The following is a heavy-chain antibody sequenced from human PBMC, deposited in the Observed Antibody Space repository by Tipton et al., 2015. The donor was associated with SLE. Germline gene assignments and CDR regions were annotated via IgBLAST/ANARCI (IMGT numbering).Heavy chain of an antibody. Sequence: SLRLSCAASGFTFSSYEMNWVRQAPGKGLEWVANIMQDGSQIYYVDSVKGRFTISRDNAKNSLYLQMNRLRAEDTAVYYCARAYYDFWNGFHAPLDYWGQGTLVTVSS. CDR3: ARAYYDFWNGFHAPLDY. CDR2: IMQDGSQI. D-gene: IGHD3-3*01. J-gene: IGHJ4*02. CDR1: GFTFSSYE. V-gene: IGHV3-7*01.